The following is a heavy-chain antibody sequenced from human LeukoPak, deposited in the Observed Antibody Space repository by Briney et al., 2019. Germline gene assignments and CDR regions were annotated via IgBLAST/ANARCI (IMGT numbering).Heavy chain of an antibody. D-gene: IGHD1-26*01. CDR2: ISGSGDIT. CDR3: AKDVILRGSYPTAANY. J-gene: IGHJ4*02. V-gene: IGHV3-23*01. Sequence: PGGSLRLSCAASGFTFSSYAMSWVRQAPGKGLEWVSAISGSGDITYYADSVKGRFTISRDNSMNTLYLQMNSLRAEDAAIYYCAKDVILRGSYPTAANYWGQGTLVTVSS. CDR1: GFTFSSYA.